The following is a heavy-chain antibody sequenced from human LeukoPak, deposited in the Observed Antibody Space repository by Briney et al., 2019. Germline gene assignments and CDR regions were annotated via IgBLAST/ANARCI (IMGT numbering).Heavy chain of an antibody. CDR1: GYTFTSYG. Sequence: ASVKVSCKASGYTFTSYGISWVRQAPGQGLEWMGWISAYNGNTNYAQKLQGRVTMTTDTSTSTAYMELRSLRSDDTAVYYCARGGKRFFDGLRGGNGRAVWGQGTTVTVPS. CDR2: ISAYNGNT. V-gene: IGHV1-18*01. D-gene: IGHD3-9*01. CDR3: ARGGKRFFDGLRGGNGRAV. J-gene: IGHJ6*02.